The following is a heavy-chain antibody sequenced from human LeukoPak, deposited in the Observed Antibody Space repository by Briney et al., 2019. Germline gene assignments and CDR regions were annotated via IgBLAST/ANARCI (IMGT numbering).Heavy chain of an antibody. D-gene: IGHD3-22*01. CDR3: AREAENYDTSGFNFDY. CDR1: GYTFNSYV. J-gene: IGHJ4*02. Sequence: ASVKVACKASGYTFNSYVISCVRQAPGQGLECMAWISPYNGNTNYAHKLQGRVTMTTDTSTSTAYMELRSLRSDDTAVYYCAREAENYDTSGFNFDYWGQGTLVTVSS. V-gene: IGHV1-18*01. CDR2: ISPYNGNT.